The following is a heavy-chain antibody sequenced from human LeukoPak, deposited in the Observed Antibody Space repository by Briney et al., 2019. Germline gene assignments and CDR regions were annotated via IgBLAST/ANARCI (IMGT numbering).Heavy chain of an antibody. V-gene: IGHV3-30*18. CDR2: ISYDGSNK. Sequence: QPGRSLRLSCAASGFTFSSYGMHWVRQAPGKGLEWVAVISYDGSNKYYADSVKGRFTISRDNSKNTLYLQMNSLRAEDTAVYYCAKPDPRDGYRFDYWGQGTLVTVSS. D-gene: IGHD5-24*01. CDR1: GFTFSSYG. J-gene: IGHJ4*02. CDR3: AKPDPRDGYRFDY.